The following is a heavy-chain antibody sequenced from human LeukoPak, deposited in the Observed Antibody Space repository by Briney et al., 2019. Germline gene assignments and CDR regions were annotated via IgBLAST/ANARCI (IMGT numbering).Heavy chain of an antibody. J-gene: IGHJ4*02. CDR1: GYTLTELA. V-gene: IGHV1-24*01. CDR2: FDPEDGET. Sequence: GASVKVSCKVSGYTLTELAMHWVRQAPGKGLEWVGGFDPEDGETIYAQKFQGRATMTEDTSTDTAYMELSSLGSEDTAVYYCATQARGYFYYWGQGTLVTVSS. CDR3: ATQARGYFYY.